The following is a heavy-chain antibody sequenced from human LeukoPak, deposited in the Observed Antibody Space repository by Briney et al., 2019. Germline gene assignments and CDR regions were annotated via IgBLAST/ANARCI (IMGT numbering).Heavy chain of an antibody. CDR2: IYYSGST. D-gene: IGHD6-6*01. Sequence: KPSETLSLTCTVSGGSIGSSYYYWGWIRQPPGRGLEWIGSIYYSGSTYYNSSLKSRVTISEDTSKNQFSLKLNSVTAADTAVYYCARHRIAARGSFDYWGQGTLVTVSS. V-gene: IGHV4-39*01. CDR1: GGSIGSSYYY. CDR3: ARHRIAARGSFDY. J-gene: IGHJ4*02.